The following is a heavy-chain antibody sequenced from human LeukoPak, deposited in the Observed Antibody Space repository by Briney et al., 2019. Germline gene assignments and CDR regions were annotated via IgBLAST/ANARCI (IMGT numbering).Heavy chain of an antibody. V-gene: IGHV3-11*01. CDR1: GFTFSDYY. CDR2: ISGGSTI. D-gene: IGHD6-19*01. Sequence: PGGSLRLSCAASGFTFSDYYMSWIRQAPGKGLEWVSYISGGSTIYYADSVKGRFTISRDNAKNSLFLQMNSLRAEDTAVYYCARRACSSGWYFFDYWGQGTLVTVSS. CDR3: ARRACSSGWYFFDY. J-gene: IGHJ4*02.